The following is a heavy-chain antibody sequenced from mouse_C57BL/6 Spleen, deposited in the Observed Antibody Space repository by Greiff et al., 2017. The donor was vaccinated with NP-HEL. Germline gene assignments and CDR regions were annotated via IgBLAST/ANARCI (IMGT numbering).Heavy chain of an antibody. V-gene: IGHV1-61*01. J-gene: IGHJ2*01. Sequence: QVQLQQPGTELVKPGASVKLSCKASGYTFTSYWMDWVKQRPGQGLEWIGNIYPSDSETHYNQKFKDKATLTVDKSSSTAYMQLSSLTSEDSAVYYCARYDYWGQGTTLTVSS. D-gene: IGHD2-12*01. CDR1: GYTFTSYW. CDR3: ARYDY. CDR2: IYPSDSET.